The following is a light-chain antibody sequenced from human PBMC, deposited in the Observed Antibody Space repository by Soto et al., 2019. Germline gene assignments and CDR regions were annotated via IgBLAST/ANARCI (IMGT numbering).Light chain of an antibody. CDR1: QSVSSN. CDR3: QQYHNSPLT. CDR2: GAS. V-gene: IGKV3D-15*02. J-gene: IGKJ4*01. Sequence: EIVMTQSPATLSVSPGERATLSCRASQSVSSNLAWYQQKPGQAPRLLIYGASNRATGIPDRFSGSGSGTDFTLTISRLEPEDFAVYYCQQYHNSPLTFGGGTKVDIK.